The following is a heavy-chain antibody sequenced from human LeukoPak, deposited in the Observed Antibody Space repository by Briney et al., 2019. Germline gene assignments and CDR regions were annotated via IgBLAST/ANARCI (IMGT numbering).Heavy chain of an antibody. J-gene: IGHJ4*02. D-gene: IGHD5-12*01. V-gene: IGHV3-30*02. Sequence: GGSLRLSCAASEFTFSYYGMHWVRQAPGKGLERVAFIRYDESNKYYADSVKGRFTISRDNSKNTLYLQMNSLRADDTAMYYCVKDSSWMGEFFFDYWGQGTLVTVSS. CDR1: EFTFSYYG. CDR3: VKDSSWMGEFFFDY. CDR2: IRYDESNK.